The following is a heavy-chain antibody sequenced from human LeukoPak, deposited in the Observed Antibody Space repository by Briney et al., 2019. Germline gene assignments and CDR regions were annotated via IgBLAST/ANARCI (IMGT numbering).Heavy chain of an antibody. Sequence: PGGSLRLSCAASGFTFSSYAIHWVRQAPGKGLEWVAVISYDGSNRYYADSVKGRFTISRDNAKNTLYLQMNSLRAEDTAVYYCAKDYWGSWYDRYDAFDIWGQGTMVTVSS. V-gene: IGHV3-30*04. D-gene: IGHD6-13*01. J-gene: IGHJ3*02. CDR2: ISYDGSNR. CDR1: GFTFSSYA. CDR3: AKDYWGSWYDRYDAFDI.